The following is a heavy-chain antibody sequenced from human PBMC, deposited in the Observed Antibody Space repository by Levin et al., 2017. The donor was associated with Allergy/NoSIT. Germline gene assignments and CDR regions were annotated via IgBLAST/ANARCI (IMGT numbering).Heavy chain of an antibody. CDR3: TTTLVASFDY. J-gene: IGHJ4*02. CDR2: IKSRSDGGTA. CDR1: GFTFNKAW. Sequence: GGSLRLSCAASGFTFNKAWMTWVRQTPGKGLEWVGRIKSRSDGGTADFAPPVKGRFTISRDDSRNMVSLQMNSRKTEDTAVYYCTTTLVASFDYWGRGTLVTVSS. V-gene: IGHV3-15*01. D-gene: IGHD2-21*01.